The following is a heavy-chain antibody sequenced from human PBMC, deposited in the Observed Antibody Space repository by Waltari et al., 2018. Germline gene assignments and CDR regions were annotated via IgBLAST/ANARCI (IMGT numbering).Heavy chain of an antibody. V-gene: IGHV4-4*02. CDR3: ARDLRKAAAGDLDI. CDR1: GGSIRSSNW. D-gene: IGHD6-13*01. J-gene: IGHJ3*02. CDR2: IYHSGST. Sequence: QVQLQESDPGLVKPSGTLSLTCAVSGGSIRSSNWLSWVRQPPGKGLEWIGEIYHSGSTNYNPSLKSRVTISVDKSKNQFSLKLSSVTAADTAVYYCARDLRKAAAGDLDIWGQGTMVTVSS.